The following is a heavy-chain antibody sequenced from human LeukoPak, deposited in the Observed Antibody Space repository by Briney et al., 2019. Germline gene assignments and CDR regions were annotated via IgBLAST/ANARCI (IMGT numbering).Heavy chain of an antibody. V-gene: IGHV3-64D*06. D-gene: IGHD5-24*01. CDR3: VRRATTLRAYFDY. J-gene: IGHJ4*02. CDR1: GFTFSSYA. Sequence: PGGSLRLSCSASGFTFSSYAMHWVRQAPGKGLEYVSAISDNGGSTYYADSVKGRFTISRDNSENTLYLQMSSLRAEDTAVYYCVRRATTLRAYFDYWGQGTLVTVSS. CDR2: ISDNGGST.